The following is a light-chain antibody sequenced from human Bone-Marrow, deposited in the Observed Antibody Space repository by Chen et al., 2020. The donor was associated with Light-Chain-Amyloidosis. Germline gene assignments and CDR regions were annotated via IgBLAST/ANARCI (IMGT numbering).Light chain of an antibody. CDR3: SSYTITNTLV. CDR1: SSDVGGDNH. Sequence: QSALTQPASGSGSPGQPITTSCPGTSSDVGGDNHVSWYQQHPDKAPKLMMYEVTNRPSWVPDRFSGSKSDNTASLTISGLQTEDEADYFCSSYTITNTLVFGSGTRVTVL. V-gene: IGLV2-14*01. J-gene: IGLJ1*01. CDR2: EVT.